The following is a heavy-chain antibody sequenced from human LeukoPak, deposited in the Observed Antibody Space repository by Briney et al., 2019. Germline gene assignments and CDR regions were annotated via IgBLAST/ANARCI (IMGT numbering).Heavy chain of an antibody. J-gene: IGHJ5*02. V-gene: IGHV4-59*01. CDR1: GCSISSYY. CDR2: IYYSWSI. CDR3: VRTYYEFWSGPSSSWFFP. D-gene: IGHD3-3*01. Sequence: SGTLSLTCTVSGCSISSYYWSWIRQPPAKGLEWVGYIYYSWSINYTPSPKSRVSISVDTSKNQFSLKLSSVTAADTAVYYWVRTYYEFWSGPSSSWFFPWGQGTLVTVSS.